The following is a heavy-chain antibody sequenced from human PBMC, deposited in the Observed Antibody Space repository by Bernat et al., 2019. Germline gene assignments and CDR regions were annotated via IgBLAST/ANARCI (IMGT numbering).Heavy chain of an antibody. V-gene: IGHV4-59*01. Sequence: QVQLQESGPGLVKPSETLSLTCTVSGGSISSYYWSWIRQPPGKGLEWIGYIYYSGSTNYNPSPKSRVTISVDTSKNQFSLKLSSVTAADTAVYYCARAHGSGYDFAFDIWGQGTMVTVSS. J-gene: IGHJ3*02. CDR2: IYYSGST. D-gene: IGHD5-12*01. CDR1: GGSISSYY. CDR3: ARAHGSGYDFAFDI.